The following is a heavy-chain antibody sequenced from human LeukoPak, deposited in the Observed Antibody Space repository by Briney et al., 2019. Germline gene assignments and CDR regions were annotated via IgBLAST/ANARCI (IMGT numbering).Heavy chain of an antibody. D-gene: IGHD1-1*01. J-gene: IGHJ4*02. V-gene: IGHV1-69*05. CDR2: IIPTFGTA. Sequence: SVKVSCKASGGTFSSYAISWVRQAPGQGLEWMGGIIPTFGTANYAQKFQGRVRITTDESTSTAYMELSSLRSEDTAVYYCARGPELERFDYWGQGTLVTVSS. CDR3: ARGPELERFDY. CDR1: GGTFSSYA.